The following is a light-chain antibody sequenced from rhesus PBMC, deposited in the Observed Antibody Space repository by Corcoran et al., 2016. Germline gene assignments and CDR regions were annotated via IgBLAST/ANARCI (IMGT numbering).Light chain of an antibody. V-gene: IGKV1-74*01. CDR1: ENVNNY. J-gene: IGKJ3*01. Sequence: DFQMTQSPSSLSASVGDRVTITSRARENVNNYVNWYQQKPGKAPKHLIYKTSPLQSGGQSRFSGIGSGKDDTFTNSSLQPEDVATDYCQHGYGTPFNFGPGTKLDIK. CDR2: KTS. CDR3: QHGYGTPFN.